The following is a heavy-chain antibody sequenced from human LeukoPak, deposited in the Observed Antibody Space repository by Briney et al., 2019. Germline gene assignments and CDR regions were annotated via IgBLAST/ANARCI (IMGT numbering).Heavy chain of an antibody. CDR3: ARDLTMIRGLREMGY. J-gene: IGHJ4*02. CDR2: IWNDGSNK. CDR1: GFIFSNYG. V-gene: IGHV3-33*01. Sequence: GRSLRLSCAASGFIFSNYGMHWVRQAPGKGLEWVALIWNDGSNKYYADSVKGRFTISRDNSKNTLSLQMNSLRAEDTAIYYCARDLTMIRGLREMGYWGQGTLVTVSS. D-gene: IGHD3-10*01.